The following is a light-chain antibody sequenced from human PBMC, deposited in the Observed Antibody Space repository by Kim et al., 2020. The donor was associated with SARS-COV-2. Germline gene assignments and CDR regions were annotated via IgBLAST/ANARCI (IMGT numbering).Light chain of an antibody. Sequence: QSALTQPASVSGSPGQSITISCTGSSGDIGGYDFLSWYQQFPGKAPKLMIYGVTNRPSGVSSRFSGSKSGNTASLIISGLQAEDEADYYCSSYTSSTTLVFGGGTKVTVL. J-gene: IGLJ2*01. CDR1: SGDIGGYDF. CDR3: SSYTSSTTLV. CDR2: GVT. V-gene: IGLV2-14*03.